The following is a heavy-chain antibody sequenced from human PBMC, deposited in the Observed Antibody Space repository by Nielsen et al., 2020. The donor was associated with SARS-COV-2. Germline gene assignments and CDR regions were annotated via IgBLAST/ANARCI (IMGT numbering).Heavy chain of an antibody. Sequence: GESLKIPCAASGFTFSSYAMSWVRQAPGKGLEWVSAISGSGGSTYYADSVKGRFTISRDNSKNTLYLQMNSLRAEDTAVYYCAKVWSADDYWGQGTLVTVSS. CDR3: AKVWSADDY. D-gene: IGHD3-3*01. J-gene: IGHJ4*02. CDR1: GFTFSSYA. CDR2: ISGSGGST. V-gene: IGHV3-23*01.